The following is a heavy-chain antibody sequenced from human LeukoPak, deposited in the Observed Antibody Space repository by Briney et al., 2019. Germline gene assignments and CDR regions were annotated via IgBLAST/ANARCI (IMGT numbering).Heavy chain of an antibody. CDR2: IKQEGSEK. CDR1: GFTFSHYW. V-gene: IGHV3-7*01. J-gene: IGHJ3*02. Sequence: PGGSLRLSCAASGFTFSHYWMSWVRQAPGKGLEWVANIKQEGSEKYYVDSVKGRFTISRDNAKNSLYLQMNSLRAEDTAVYYCAREGRLTGDAFDIWGQGTMVTVSS. D-gene: IGHD7-27*01. CDR3: AREGRLTGDAFDI.